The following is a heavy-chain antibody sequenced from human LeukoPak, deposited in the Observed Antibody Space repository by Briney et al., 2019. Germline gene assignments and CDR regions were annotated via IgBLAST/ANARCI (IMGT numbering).Heavy chain of an antibody. CDR1: GFTFSSYA. D-gene: IGHD3-9*01. CDR3: AKDIVLEDILTGSLDY. CDR2: ISGSGGST. J-gene: IGHJ4*02. Sequence: PGRSLRLSCAASGFTFSSYAMSWVRQAPGKGLEWVSAISGSGGSTYYADSVKGRFTISRDNSKNTLYLQMNSLRAEDTAVYYCAKDIVLEDILTGSLDYWGQGTLVTVSS. V-gene: IGHV3-23*01.